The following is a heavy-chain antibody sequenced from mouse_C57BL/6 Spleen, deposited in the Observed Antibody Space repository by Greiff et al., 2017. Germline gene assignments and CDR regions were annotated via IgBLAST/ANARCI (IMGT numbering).Heavy chain of an antibody. D-gene: IGHD1-1*01. CDR2: IYPGDGDT. J-gene: IGHJ3*01. V-gene: IGHV1-80*01. CDR1: GYAFSSYW. Sequence: VKLVESGAELVKPGASVKISCKASGYAFSSYWMNWVKQRPGKGLEWIGQIYPGDGDTNYNGKFKGKATLTADKSSSTAYMQLSSLTSEDSAVYFCARDLYGSSSCAYWGQGTLVTVSA. CDR3: ARDLYGSSSCAY.